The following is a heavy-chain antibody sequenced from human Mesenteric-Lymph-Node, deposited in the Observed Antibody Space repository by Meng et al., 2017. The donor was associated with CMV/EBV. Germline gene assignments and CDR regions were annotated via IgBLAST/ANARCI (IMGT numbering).Heavy chain of an antibody. V-gene: IGHV7-4-1*02. J-gene: IGHJ4*02. Sequence: FKASGYSFASHAIIWERQAPRQGLEWMGCINTNPWNPTYAQGFTGPFVFSFDTSLSTASLPVSSLKGEDTAVYYCARDLTAAGYFDSWGQGTLVTVSS. CDR1: GYSFASHA. CDR3: ARDLTAAGYFDS. CDR2: INTNPWNP. D-gene: IGHD6-13*01.